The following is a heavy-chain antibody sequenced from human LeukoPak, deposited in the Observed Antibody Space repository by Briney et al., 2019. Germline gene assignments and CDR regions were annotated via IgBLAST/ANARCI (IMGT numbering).Heavy chain of an antibody. J-gene: IGHJ4*02. D-gene: IGHD6-19*01. CDR1: GFTFSSSA. CDR2: ISGSEGGT. CDR3: AKSGGSSGWLY. Sequence: GGSLRLSCAASGFTFSSSAMSWVRQAPGKGLEWLSGISGSEGGTYYADSVKGRFTISRDDSKNTLYLQMHSLRAEDTAVYYCAKSGGSSGWLYWGQGTLVTVSS. V-gene: IGHV3-23*01.